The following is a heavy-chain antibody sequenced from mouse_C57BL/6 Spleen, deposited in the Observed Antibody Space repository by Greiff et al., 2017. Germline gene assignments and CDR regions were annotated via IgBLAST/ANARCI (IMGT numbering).Heavy chain of an antibody. Sequence: VKLVESGPGLVQPSQSLSITCTVSGFSLTSYGVHWVRQSPGKGLEWLGVIWSGGSTDYNAAFISRLSISKDNSKSQVFFKMNSLQADDTAIYYCARNPHYYGSSYYAMDYWGQGTSVTVSS. V-gene: IGHV2-2*01. CDR1: GFSLTSYG. CDR3: ARNPHYYGSSYYAMDY. D-gene: IGHD1-1*01. J-gene: IGHJ4*01. CDR2: IWSGGST.